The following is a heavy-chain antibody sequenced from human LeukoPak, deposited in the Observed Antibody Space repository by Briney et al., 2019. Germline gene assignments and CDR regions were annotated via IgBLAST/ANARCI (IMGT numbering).Heavy chain of an antibody. D-gene: IGHD3-10*01. J-gene: IGHJ6*03. CDR2: INPSGGST. CDR1: GYTFTSYY. CDR3: AGVRGVINYYYYYYMDV. Sequence: GASVKVSCKASGYTFTSYYMHWVRQAPGQGLEWMGIINPSGGSTSYAQKFQGRVTMTRDMSTSTVYMELSSLRSEDTAVYYCAGVRGVINYYYYYYMDVWGKGTTVTISS. V-gene: IGHV1-46*03.